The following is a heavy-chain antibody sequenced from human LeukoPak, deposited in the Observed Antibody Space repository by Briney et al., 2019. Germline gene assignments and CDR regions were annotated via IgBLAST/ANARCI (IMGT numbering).Heavy chain of an antibody. D-gene: IGHD1-26*01. CDR3: GRARLGSTTSFYFDH. Sequence: GGSLRLSCSASGFTFSSFDMHWVRQAPGKGLEWMTFIRYDGNSKYYAGSVQGRFTLSRDNSKNTLYLQLDSLRGDDTAVYYCGRARLGSTTSFYFDHWGQGALVNVSS. CDR2: IRYDGNSK. J-gene: IGHJ4*02. V-gene: IGHV3-30*02. CDR1: GFTFSSFD.